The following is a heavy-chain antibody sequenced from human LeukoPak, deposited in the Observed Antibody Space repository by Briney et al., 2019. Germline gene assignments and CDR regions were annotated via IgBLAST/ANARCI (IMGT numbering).Heavy chain of an antibody. V-gene: IGHV3-43*02. CDR1: AFIFADYA. Sequence: GGSLRLSCAASAFIFADYATDWVRPAPGDGREWDSLIVGVVSSTNYADSGKGGFTIVRDNSKSSLYLQMNSLRTEDSALYYCAKDMPGGQRITMVRGVMVGYYYYGMDVWGQGTTVTVSS. J-gene: IGHJ6*02. CDR3: AKDMPGGQRITMVRGVMVGYYYYGMDV. CDR2: IVGVVSST. D-gene: IGHD3-10*01.